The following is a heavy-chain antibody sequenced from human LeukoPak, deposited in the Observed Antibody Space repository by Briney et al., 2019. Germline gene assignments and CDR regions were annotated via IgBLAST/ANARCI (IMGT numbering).Heavy chain of an antibody. CDR2: ISDSGGSA. J-gene: IGHJ4*02. CDR3: AREREGHFDWLLYAVGFDY. Sequence: PGGSLRLSCAASGFTFNTYAMSWVRQAPGKGLEWVSAISDSGGSAYYADSVKGRFTISRDNSKNTLYLQMNSLRAGDTAVYYCAREREGHFDWLLYAVGFDYWGQGTLVTVSS. D-gene: IGHD3-9*01. CDR1: GFTFNTYA. V-gene: IGHV3-23*01.